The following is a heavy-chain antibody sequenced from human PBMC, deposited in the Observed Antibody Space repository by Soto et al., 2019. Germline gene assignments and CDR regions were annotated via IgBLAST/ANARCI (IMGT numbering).Heavy chain of an antibody. CDR1: GDSINSDNYY. V-gene: IGHV4-39*01. CDR2: IYYRGST. J-gene: IGHJ4*02. D-gene: IGHD2-2*01. Sequence: QLQLQESGPGLVKPSETLSLTCSVSGDSINSDNYYWGWIRQPPVKGLEWIGSIYYRGSTYYNPSLKTRVTISLDKSKSQFSLKLNSVTAADSAVCFCARLEGMPPISYYFDYWGQGTLVTVSS. CDR3: ARLEGMPPISYYFDY.